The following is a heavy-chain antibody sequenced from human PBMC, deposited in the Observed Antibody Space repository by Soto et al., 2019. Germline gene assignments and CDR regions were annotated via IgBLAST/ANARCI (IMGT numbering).Heavy chain of an antibody. V-gene: IGHV4-59*01. J-gene: IGHJ6*02. CDR3: ARGEDAFFYYGLDV. CDR1: CGSITSSY. CDR2: IYDTGISGYTPST. Sequence: SETLSLTCTFSCGSITSSYWSWIRRPPGKGLEWIAYIYDTGISGYTPSTSYNPSLKSRVTMSVDTSKSQFSLKLTSVTAADTAVYYCARGEDAFFYYGLDVWGQGITVTSP.